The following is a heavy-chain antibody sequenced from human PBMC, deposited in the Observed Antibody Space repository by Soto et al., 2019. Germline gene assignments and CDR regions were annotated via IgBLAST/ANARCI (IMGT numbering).Heavy chain of an antibody. Sequence: GGSLRLSCAASGFTFSSYAMSWVRQAPGKGLEWVSAISGSGGSTYYADSVKGRFTISRDNSKNTLYLQMNSLRAEDTAVYYCAKDTSNWEWWWTRPVNNWFDPWGQGTLVTVSS. V-gene: IGHV3-23*01. CDR1: GFTFSSYA. D-gene: IGHD2-15*01. CDR3: AKDTSNWEWWWTRPVNNWFDP. CDR2: ISGSGGST. J-gene: IGHJ5*02.